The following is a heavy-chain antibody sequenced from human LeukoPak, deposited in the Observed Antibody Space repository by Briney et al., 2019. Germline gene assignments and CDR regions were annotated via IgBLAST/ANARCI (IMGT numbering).Heavy chain of an antibody. J-gene: IGHJ4*02. Sequence: GGSLRLSCAASGFTFSSYAMSWVRQAPGKGLEWVSAISGSGGSTYYADSVKGRFTISRDNSKNTLYLQMNSLRAEDTAVYYCAKDYYSSGWYERGLFDYWGQGTLVTVSS. D-gene: IGHD6-19*01. CDR1: GFTFSSYA. CDR2: ISGSGGST. CDR3: AKDYYSSGWYERGLFDY. V-gene: IGHV3-23*01.